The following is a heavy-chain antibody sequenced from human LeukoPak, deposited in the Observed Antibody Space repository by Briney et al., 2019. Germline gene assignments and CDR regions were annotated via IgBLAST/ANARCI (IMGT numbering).Heavy chain of an antibody. Sequence: GGSLRLSCAASGFTFSNYAMSWVRQAPGKGLEWVSTITDSGGTTYYADSVKGRFTISRDNSKNTLYLQMNSLGDEDTAVYYCAKVPYSDYGAGRPPFMDVWGHGTTVAISS. J-gene: IGHJ6*02. V-gene: IGHV3-23*01. CDR2: ITDSGGTT. CDR1: GFTFSNYA. D-gene: IGHD3-10*01. CDR3: AKVPYSDYGAGRPPFMDV.